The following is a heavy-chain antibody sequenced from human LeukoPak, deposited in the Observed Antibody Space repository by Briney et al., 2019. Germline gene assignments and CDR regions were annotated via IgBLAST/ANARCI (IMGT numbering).Heavy chain of an antibody. J-gene: IGHJ5*02. CDR2: IYTSGST. V-gene: IGHV4-4*07. CDR1: GGFITAYY. CDR3: ARDSGTTGEVKFDP. D-gene: IGHD3-10*01. Sequence: SETLSLTCTVSGGFITAYYWSWIRQPPGKGLEWIGRIYTSGSTTYNPSLKSRVTMSVDTSKNQFSLKLSSVTAADTAVYYCARDSGTTGEVKFDPWGQGTLVTVSS.